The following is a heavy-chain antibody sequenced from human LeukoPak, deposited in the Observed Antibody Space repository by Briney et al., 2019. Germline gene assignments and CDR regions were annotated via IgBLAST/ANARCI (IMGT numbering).Heavy chain of an antibody. CDR3: ARGPVSGYAGDY. CDR2: IIPILGIA. CDR1: GYTFTSYG. J-gene: IGHJ4*02. D-gene: IGHD5-12*01. V-gene: IGHV1-69*04. Sequence: SVKVSCKASGYTFTSYGISWVRQAPGQGLEWMGRIIPILGIANYAQKFQGRVTITADKSTSTAYMELSSLRSEDTAVYYCARGPVSGYAGDYWGQGTLVTVSS.